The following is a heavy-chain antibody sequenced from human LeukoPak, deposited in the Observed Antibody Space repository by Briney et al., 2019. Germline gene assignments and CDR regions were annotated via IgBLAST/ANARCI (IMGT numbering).Heavy chain of an antibody. Sequence: GGSLRLSCAASGFTFSDYYMSWIRQAPGKGLEWVSYISSTSSYINYADSVKGRFTISRDNAKNSLYLQMNSLRAEDTAVYYCARASRSSLYCSGGSCLDYWGQGTLVTVSS. CDR1: GFTFSDYY. CDR3: ARASRSSLYCSGGSCLDY. J-gene: IGHJ4*02. D-gene: IGHD2-15*01. CDR2: ISSTSSYI. V-gene: IGHV3-11*06.